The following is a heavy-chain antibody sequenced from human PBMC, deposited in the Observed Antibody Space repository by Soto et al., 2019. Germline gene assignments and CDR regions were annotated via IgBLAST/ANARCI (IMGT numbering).Heavy chain of an antibody. CDR2: ISGSGGST. CDR1: GFTFDDYA. V-gene: IGHV3-23*04. D-gene: IGHD2-2*01. J-gene: IGHJ4*02. CDR3: AKEDVVPAALFGY. Sequence: EVQLVESGGGLVQPGRSLRLSCAASGFTFDDYAMHWVRQGPGKGLEWVSGISGSGGSTYYADSVKGRFTISRDNSKNTLYLQMNSLRAEDTAVYYCAKEDVVPAALFGYWGQGTLVTVSS.